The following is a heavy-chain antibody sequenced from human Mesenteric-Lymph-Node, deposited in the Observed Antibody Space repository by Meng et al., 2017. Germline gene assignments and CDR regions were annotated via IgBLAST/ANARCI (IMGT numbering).Heavy chain of an antibody. D-gene: IGHD1-1*01. V-gene: IGHV4-31*01. J-gene: IGHJ2*01. CDR2: IYYSGST. Sequence: QLRPQGSGPVLVRPSQTLSLTCTVSGGSISSGGYYWSWIRQNPGKGLEWIGYIYYSGSTYYNPSLKSLVTISVDTSKNQFSLKLSSVTAADTAVYYCARQSNNWINWYFDLWGRGTLVTVSS. CDR1: GGSISSGGYY. CDR3: ARQSNNWINWYFDL.